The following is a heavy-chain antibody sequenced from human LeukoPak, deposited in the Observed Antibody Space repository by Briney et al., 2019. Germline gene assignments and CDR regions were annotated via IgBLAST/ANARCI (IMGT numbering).Heavy chain of an antibody. CDR3: ASTTIVGATTRNYFDY. Sequence: GASVKVSCKASGYTFTSYDINWVRQATGQGLEWMGWMNPNSGNTGYAQKFQGRVTITRNTSISTAYMELSSLRSEDTAVYYCASTTIVGATTRNYFDYWGQGTLVTVSS. D-gene: IGHD1-26*01. CDR1: GYTFTSYD. V-gene: IGHV1-8*03. J-gene: IGHJ4*02. CDR2: MNPNSGNT.